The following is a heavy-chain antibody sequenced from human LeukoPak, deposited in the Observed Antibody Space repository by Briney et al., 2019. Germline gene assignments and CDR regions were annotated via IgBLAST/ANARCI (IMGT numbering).Heavy chain of an antibody. CDR1: GYTFTSYG. CDR3: ARLGQQVGATRDY. CDR2: ISAYNGNT. D-gene: IGHD1-26*01. V-gene: IGHV1-18*01. Sequence: ASVKVSCKASGYTFTSYGISWVRQAPGQGLEWMGWISAYNGNTNYAQKFQGRVTITTDESTSTAYMELSSLRSEDTAVYYCARLGQQVGATRDYWGQGTLVTVSS. J-gene: IGHJ4*02.